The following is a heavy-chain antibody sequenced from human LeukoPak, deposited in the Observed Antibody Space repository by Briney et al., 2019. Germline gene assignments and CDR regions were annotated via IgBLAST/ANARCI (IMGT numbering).Heavy chain of an antibody. J-gene: IGHJ5*02. CDR2: IYHSGST. V-gene: IGHV4-59*12. CDR3: AREYSGYDGWFDP. CDR1: GGSIFNYY. Sequence: PSETLSLTCTVSGGSIFNYYWSWIRQPPGKGLEWIGYIYHSGSTYYNPSLKSRVTISVDRSKNQFSLKVSSVTAADTAVYYCAREYSGYDGWFDPWGQGTLVTVSS. D-gene: IGHD5-12*01.